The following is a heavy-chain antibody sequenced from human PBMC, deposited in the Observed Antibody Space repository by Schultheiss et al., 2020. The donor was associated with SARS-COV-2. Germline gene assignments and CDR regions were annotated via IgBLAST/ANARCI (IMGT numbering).Heavy chain of an antibody. Sequence: SETLSLTCTVPGGSISSYYWSWIRQPPGKGLEWIGYIYYSGSTNYNPSLKSRVTISVDTSKNQFSLKLSSVTAADTAVYYCARVYCTGGVCYKGYYYYMDVWGKVTTVTVSS. CDR1: GGSISSYY. CDR3: ARVYCTGGVCYKGYYYYMDV. J-gene: IGHJ6*03. V-gene: IGHV4-59*01. D-gene: IGHD2-8*02. CDR2: IYYSGST.